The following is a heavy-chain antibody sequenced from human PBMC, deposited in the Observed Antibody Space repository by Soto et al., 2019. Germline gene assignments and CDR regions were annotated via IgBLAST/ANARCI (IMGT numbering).Heavy chain of an antibody. Sequence: EVQLLESGGGLVQPGGSLRLSCAASGFTFSSYAMSWVRQAPGKGLEWVSAISGSGGSTYYADSVKGRFTISRDNSKNTLYLQMNNLRAEDTAVYYCAREALITCGGVIVIGAASFDYWGQGTLVTVSS. CDR1: GFTFSSYA. CDR2: ISGSGGST. J-gene: IGHJ4*02. V-gene: IGHV3-23*01. D-gene: IGHD3-16*02. CDR3: AREALITCGGVIVIGAASFDY.